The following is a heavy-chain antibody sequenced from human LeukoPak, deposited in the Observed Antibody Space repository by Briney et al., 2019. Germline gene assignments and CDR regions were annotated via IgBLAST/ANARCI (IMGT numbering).Heavy chain of an antibody. D-gene: IGHD3-10*01. CDR3: ARSPSPYYYGSGSYYTRWYFDY. CDR1: GYTFTSYG. V-gene: IGHV1-18*01. J-gene: IGHJ4*02. CDR2: ISAYNGNT. Sequence: ASVKVSCKASGYTFTSYGISWVRQAPGQGLEWMGWISAYNGNTNYAQKLQGRVTMTTDTSTSTAYMELRSLRSDDTAVYYCARSPSPYYYGSGSYYTRWYFDYWGQGTLVTVSS.